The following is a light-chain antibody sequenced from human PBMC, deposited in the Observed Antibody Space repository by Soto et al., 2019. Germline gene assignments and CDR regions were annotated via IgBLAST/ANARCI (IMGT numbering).Light chain of an antibody. Sequence: DIQMTQSPSSVSASVGDRVTITCRASQDVGKWLAWYQQKPGKAPTLLIHGASSLQSGVPSRYSGSGHGTDFTLTISSLQPEDFATYYCQHANSFPITFGQGTRLEIK. CDR2: GAS. J-gene: IGKJ5*01. CDR1: QDVGKW. CDR3: QHANSFPIT. V-gene: IGKV1-12*01.